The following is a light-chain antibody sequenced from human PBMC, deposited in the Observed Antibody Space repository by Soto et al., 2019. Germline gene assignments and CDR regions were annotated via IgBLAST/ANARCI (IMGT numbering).Light chain of an antibody. CDR1: SSNIGAGYD. J-gene: IGLJ2*01. V-gene: IGLV1-40*01. CDR2: GNS. CDR3: QSYDSSLSGSV. Sequence: QYVLTQPPSVSGAPGQRVTISCTGSSSNIGAGYDVHWYQQLPGTAPKLLIYGNSNRPSGVPDRFSGSKSATSASLAITGLQAEDEADYYCQSYDSSLSGSVFGGGTKLTVL.